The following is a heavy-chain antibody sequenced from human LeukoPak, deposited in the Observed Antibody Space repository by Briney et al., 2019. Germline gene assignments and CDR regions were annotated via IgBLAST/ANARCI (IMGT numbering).Heavy chain of an antibody. V-gene: IGHV1-2*02. CDR2: INPNSGGT. J-gene: IGHJ5*02. CDR1: GYTFTGYY. Sequence: ASVKVSCKASGYTFTGYYMHWVRQAPGQGLEWMGWINPNSGGTNYAQKFQGRVTMTRDTSISTAYMELSRLRSDDTAVYYCARDFGGSGSYNWFDPWGQGTLVTVSS. CDR3: ARDFGGSGSYNWFDP. D-gene: IGHD1-26*01.